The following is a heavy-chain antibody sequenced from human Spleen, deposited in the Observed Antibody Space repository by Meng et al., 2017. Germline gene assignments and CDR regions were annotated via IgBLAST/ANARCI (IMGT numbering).Heavy chain of an antibody. D-gene: IGHD3-16*02. V-gene: IGHV4-39*07. J-gene: IGHJ4*02. CDR3: ARGRGGYYDYVWGSYRYTLYYFDY. CDR2: IYYSGST. CDR1: GGSISSSSYY. Sequence: SETLSLTCTVSGGSISSSSYYWGWIRQPPGKGLEWIGSIYYSGSTYYNPSLKSRVTISVDTSKNQFSLKLSSVTAADTAVYYCARGRGGYYDYVWGSYRYTLYYFDYWGPGTLVTVSS.